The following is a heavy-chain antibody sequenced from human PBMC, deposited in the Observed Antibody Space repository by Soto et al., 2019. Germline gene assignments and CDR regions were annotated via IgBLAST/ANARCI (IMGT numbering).Heavy chain of an antibody. CDR2: ISWNSGSI. CDR3: ARYNGGNSYYYYGMDV. Sequence: EVQLVESGGGLVQPGRSLRLSCAASGFTFDDYAMHWVRQAPGKGLEWVSGISWNSGSIGYADSVKGRFTISRDNAKNSLYLQMNSLRAEDTAVYYCARYNGGNSYYYYGMDVWGQGTTVTVSS. D-gene: IGHD2-21*02. CDR1: GFTFDDYA. J-gene: IGHJ6*02. V-gene: IGHV3-9*01.